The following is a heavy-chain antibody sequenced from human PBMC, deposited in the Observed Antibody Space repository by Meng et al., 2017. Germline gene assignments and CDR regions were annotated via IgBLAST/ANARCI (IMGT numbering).Heavy chain of an antibody. V-gene: IGHV3-23*01. D-gene: IGHD1-26*01. CDR1: GFTFSSYA. CDR2: ISGSGGGT. Sequence: GGSLRLSCAASGFTFSSYAMSWVRQAPGKGLEWVSAISGSGGGTSYADSVKGRFTISRDNSKNTLYLQLNSLRAEDTAVYYCAKDHVGAIPISAFDIWGQGTMVTVSS. CDR3: AKDHVGAIPISAFDI. J-gene: IGHJ3*02.